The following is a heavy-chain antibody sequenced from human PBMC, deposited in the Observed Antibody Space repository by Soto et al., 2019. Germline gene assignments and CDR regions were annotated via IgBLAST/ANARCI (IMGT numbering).Heavy chain of an antibody. CDR1: GFMFSSYG. V-gene: IGHV3-33*01. J-gene: IGHJ4*02. CDR2: IWYDGNNK. Sequence: ESGGGVVQPGRSLRLSCAASGFMFSSYGMHWVRQAPGKGLEWVAVIWYDGNNKYYADSVKGRFTISRDNSKNTLYLQMNSLRAEDTAVYYCAREDSPYDFLSAHYRSYYFDYWGQGNLVTVSS. D-gene: IGHD3-3*01. CDR3: AREDSPYDFLSAHYRSYYFDY.